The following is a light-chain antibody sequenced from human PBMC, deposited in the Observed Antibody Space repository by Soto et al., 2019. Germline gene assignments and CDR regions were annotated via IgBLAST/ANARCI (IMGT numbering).Light chain of an antibody. V-gene: IGKV1-27*01. Sequence: DIQMTQSPSSLSASEGDRVTVTCRASQGISSYLAWYQQKPGKVPKLLIYAASTLQPGVPSRFSGSGSGTDFTLTISSLQPEDVATYYCQKYDSAASLTFGGGTKVEIK. J-gene: IGKJ4*01. CDR1: QGISSY. CDR2: AAS. CDR3: QKYDSAASLT.